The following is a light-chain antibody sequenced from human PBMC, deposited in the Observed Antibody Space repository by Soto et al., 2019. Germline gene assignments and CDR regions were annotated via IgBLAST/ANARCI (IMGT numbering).Light chain of an antibody. CDR1: SSDVGGYDY. J-gene: IGLJ1*01. CDR2: EVS. CDR3: SSYTTSSSYV. V-gene: IGLV2-14*01. Sequence: QSALTQPASVSGSPGQSITMSCTGTSSDVGGYDYVSWYQQHPGEVPKLIIFEVSSRPACISNRFSASKSGNTASLTISGLQAEDEADYYCSSYTTSSSYVFGTGTKV.